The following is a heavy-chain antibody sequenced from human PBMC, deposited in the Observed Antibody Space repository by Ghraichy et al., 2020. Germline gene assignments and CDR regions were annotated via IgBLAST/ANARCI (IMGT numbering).Heavy chain of an antibody. D-gene: IGHD1-1*01. CDR1: GFTFSSYW. CDR2: IKQDGSEK. Sequence: GGSLRLSCAASGFTFSSYWMSWVRQAPGKGLEWVANIKQDGSEKYYVDSVKGRFTISRDNAKNSLYLQMNSLRAEDTAVYYCAKDAADKLYYYYYGMDVWGQGTTVTVSS. J-gene: IGHJ6*02. V-gene: IGHV3-7*01. CDR3: AKDAADKLYYYYYGMDV.